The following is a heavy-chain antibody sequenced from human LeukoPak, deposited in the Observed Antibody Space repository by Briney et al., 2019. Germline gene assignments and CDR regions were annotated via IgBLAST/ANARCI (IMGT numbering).Heavy chain of an antibody. Sequence: GSLRLSFAASGFTFSSYAMGWVRQAPGKGLEWVSAISGRGGSTYYEDSVKRRFTISRDNSKNTLYLQMNSLRDEETAVYYCAKVEGVTMIVVVIASFDYWGQGTLVTVSS. CDR1: GFTFSSYA. CDR2: ISGRGGST. V-gene: IGHV3-23*01. CDR3: AKVEGVTMIVVVIASFDY. J-gene: IGHJ4*02. D-gene: IGHD3-22*01.